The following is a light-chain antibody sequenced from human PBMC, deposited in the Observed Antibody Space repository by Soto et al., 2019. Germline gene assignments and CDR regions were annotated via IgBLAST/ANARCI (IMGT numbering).Light chain of an antibody. CDR2: GAS. J-gene: IGKJ4*01. Sequence: EIVLTQSPGTLSLSPGERATLSCRASQNVVSNYLAWYQQKPGQAPRLLIYGASSRTGGTPDRFSGSGSGTDFTLIISRLEPEDFAVYYCQQYGNPPALTFGGGTKVDIK. CDR3: QQYGNPPALT. V-gene: IGKV3-20*01. CDR1: QNVVSNY.